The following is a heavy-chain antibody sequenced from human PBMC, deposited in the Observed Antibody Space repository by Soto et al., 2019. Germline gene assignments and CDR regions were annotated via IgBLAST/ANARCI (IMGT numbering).Heavy chain of an antibody. CDR2: IYSSGNT. Sequence: SETLSLTCTVSGGSISSSDYYWSWIRQPPGKGLEWIGYIYSSGNTYYNPSLKSRLTISVDTSKNQFSLKLNSVTAADTALYYCATGLSEATVVTCCFDYCGQGTLVTVYS. V-gene: IGHV4-31*03. D-gene: IGHD4-17*01. J-gene: IGHJ4*02. CDR3: ATGLSEATVVTCCFDY. CDR1: GGSISSSDYY.